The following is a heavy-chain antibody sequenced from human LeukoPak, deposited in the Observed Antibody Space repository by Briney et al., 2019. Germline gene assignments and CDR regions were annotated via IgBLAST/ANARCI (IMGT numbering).Heavy chain of an antibody. CDR1: GGSMSSYF. Sequence: SETLSLTCTVSGGSMSSYFWSWIRQPAGKGLEWIGRIYSSGSTNYNPSLKTRVTMSVDTSKNQFSLKLSSVTAADTAMYYCAREDTALGNADYWGQGTLVTASS. D-gene: IGHD5-18*01. J-gene: IGHJ4*02. V-gene: IGHV4-4*07. CDR3: AREDTALGNADY. CDR2: IYSSGST.